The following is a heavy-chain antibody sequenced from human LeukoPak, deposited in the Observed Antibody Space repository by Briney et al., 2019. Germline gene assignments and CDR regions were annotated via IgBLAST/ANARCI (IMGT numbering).Heavy chain of an antibody. CDR1: GYSISSGYD. CDR2: ISQSGST. CDR3: ARAYTETLGLYFDY. Sequence: SETLSLTCTVSGYSISSGYDWGWIRQAPGKRLEWLGSISQSGSTYDNPSLRSRVTLSVDTSKNQVSLKLSSVTAADTAVYYCARAYTETLGLYFDYWGQGTLVTVSS. D-gene: IGHD3-16*01. J-gene: IGHJ4*02. V-gene: IGHV4-38-2*02.